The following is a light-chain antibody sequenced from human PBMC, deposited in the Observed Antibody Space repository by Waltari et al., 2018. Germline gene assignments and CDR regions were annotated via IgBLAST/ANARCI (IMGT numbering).Light chain of an antibody. J-gene: IGKJ2*01. Sequence: EIVMTQSPATLSVSPGERATLSCRASQSVSSKLAWYQQKPGQAPRLLIYHASTRATGIPARFSGSGSGTAFTLTISSLQSGDFAVYYCQHYNNGGKAFGQGTKLEIK. CDR3: QHYNNGGKA. CDR2: HAS. CDR1: QSVSSK. V-gene: IGKV3-15*01.